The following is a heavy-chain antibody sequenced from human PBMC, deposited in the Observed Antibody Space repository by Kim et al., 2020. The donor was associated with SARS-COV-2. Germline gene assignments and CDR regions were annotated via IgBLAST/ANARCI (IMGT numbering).Heavy chain of an antibody. J-gene: IGHJ4*02. CDR2: ISSSSSYI. V-gene: IGHV3-21*01. CDR3: ARDRGLAYYYDSSGYYPVDY. D-gene: IGHD3-22*01. Sequence: GGSLRLSCAASGFTFSSYSMNWVRQAPGKGLEWVSSISSSSSYIYYADSVKGRFTISRDNAKNSLYLQMNSLRAEDTAVYYCARDRGLAYYYDSSGYYPVDYWGQGTLVTVSS. CDR1: GFTFSSYS.